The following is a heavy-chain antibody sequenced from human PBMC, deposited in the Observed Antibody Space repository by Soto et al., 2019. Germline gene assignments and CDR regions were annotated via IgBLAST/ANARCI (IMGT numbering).Heavy chain of an antibody. J-gene: IGHJ2*01. CDR2: ISWNSNNI. CDR1: GFSLDDYA. D-gene: IGHD1-1*01. V-gene: IGHV3-9*01. CDR3: ARRPHGDWYFDF. Sequence: EVQLVESGGGLVQPGRSLRLSCAASGFSLDDYAMHWVRQTPGKGLEWVSGISWNSNNIGYADSMKGRFAISRDNAKNSVYLQMNSLRVEDTALYYCARRPHGDWYFDFWGRGTLVTVSS.